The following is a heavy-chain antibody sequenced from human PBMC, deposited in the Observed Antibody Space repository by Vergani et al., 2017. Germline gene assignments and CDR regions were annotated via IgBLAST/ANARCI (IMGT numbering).Heavy chain of an antibody. CDR2: IYYSGST. V-gene: IGHV4-61*10. CDR1: GGSVSSGSYY. Sequence: QVQLQESGPGLVKPSETLSLTCTVSGGSVSSGSYYWSWIRQPAGKGLECIGSIYYSGSTNYNPSLKSRVTISVDTSKNKFSLKLSSVTAADTAVYYCARESYYDSSGSPDYWGQGTRVTVSS. J-gene: IGHJ4*02. D-gene: IGHD3-22*01. CDR3: ARESYYDSSGSPDY.